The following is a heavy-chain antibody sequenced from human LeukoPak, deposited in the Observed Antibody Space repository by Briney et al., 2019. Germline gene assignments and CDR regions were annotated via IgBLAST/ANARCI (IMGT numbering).Heavy chain of an antibody. J-gene: IGHJ6*03. Sequence: PGGSLRLSCAASGFTFSTYNMNWVRQAPGKRLEWVSSITSSSSYVFYADSVKGRFTISRDNAKNSLYLQMNSLRAEDTAVYYCARVKSGYSYGPHYYYYYYMDVWGKGTTVTVSS. CDR2: ITSSSSYV. CDR3: ARVKSGYSYGPHYYYYYYMDV. CDR1: GFTFSTYN. D-gene: IGHD5-18*01. V-gene: IGHV3-21*01.